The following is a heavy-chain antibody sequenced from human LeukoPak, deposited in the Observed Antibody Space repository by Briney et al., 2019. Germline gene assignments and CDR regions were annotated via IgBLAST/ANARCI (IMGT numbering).Heavy chain of an antibody. CDR1: GFTFSSYW. V-gene: IGHV3-74*01. CDR2: INSDGSST. D-gene: IGHD3-16*01. CDR3: ARVRWGGLYYDY. Sequence: GGSLRLSCVVSGFTFSSYWMYWVRQAPGKGLVWVSHINSDGSSTTYADSVKGRFTISRDNAKNTVYLQMNSLRAEDTAVYYCARVRWGGLYYDYWGQGTLVTVSS. J-gene: IGHJ4*02.